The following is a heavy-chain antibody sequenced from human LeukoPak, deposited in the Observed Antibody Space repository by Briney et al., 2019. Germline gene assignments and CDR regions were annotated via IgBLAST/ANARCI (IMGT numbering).Heavy chain of an antibody. J-gene: IGHJ3*02. CDR1: GGTFSSYA. CDR2: IIPILGIA. Sequence: ASVKVSCKASGGTFSSYAISWVRQAPGQGLEWMGRIIPILGIANYAQKFQGRVTITADKSTSTAYMELSSLRSEDTAVYYCAGDVTPRAFDIWGQGTMVTVSS. D-gene: IGHD4-23*01. CDR3: AGDVTPRAFDI. V-gene: IGHV1-69*04.